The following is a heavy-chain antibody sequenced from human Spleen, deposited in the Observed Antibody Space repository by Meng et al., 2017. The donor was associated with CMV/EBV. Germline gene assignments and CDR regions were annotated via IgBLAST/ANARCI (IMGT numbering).Heavy chain of an antibody. CDR1: GGSSSDYY. Sequence: SETLSLTCAVYGGSSSDYYWSWVRQPPGKGLEWIGEINHLGNSNYNPPLKSRVTISIDTSKNQFSLKLSSVTAADTAVYYCARDQVGGFDIWGQGTMVTVSS. D-gene: IGHD4-23*01. CDR2: INHLGNS. V-gene: IGHV4-34*01. J-gene: IGHJ3*02. CDR3: ARDQVGGFDI.